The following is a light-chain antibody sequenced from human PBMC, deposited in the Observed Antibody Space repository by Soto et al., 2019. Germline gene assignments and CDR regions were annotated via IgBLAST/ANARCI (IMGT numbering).Light chain of an antibody. Sequence: EIVLTQSPATLSLSPGERATLSCRASQSVSSYLAWYQQKPGQAPRLLIYDACNRATGIPARFSGSGSGTDFSLTISSLEPEDFAVYYCQLRSNWPITFGQGTRLEIK. CDR1: QSVSSY. J-gene: IGKJ5*01. CDR2: DAC. CDR3: QLRSNWPIT. V-gene: IGKV3-11*01.